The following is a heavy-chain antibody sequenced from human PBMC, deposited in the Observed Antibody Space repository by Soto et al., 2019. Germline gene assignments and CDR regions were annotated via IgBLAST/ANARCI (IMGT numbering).Heavy chain of an antibody. D-gene: IGHD6-6*01. CDR1: GYTFTAYF. J-gene: IGHJ4*02. CDR2: INPRGGST. CDR3: ARAPFSSSSFFFDF. Sequence: GASVKVSCKASGYTFTAYFMHWVRQAPGQGLEWIGIINPRGGSTNYAQKFQGRVAMTWDTSTSTVYMDLSSLRSDDTAVYFCARAPFSSSSFFFDFWGQGTLVTVS. V-gene: IGHV1-46*01.